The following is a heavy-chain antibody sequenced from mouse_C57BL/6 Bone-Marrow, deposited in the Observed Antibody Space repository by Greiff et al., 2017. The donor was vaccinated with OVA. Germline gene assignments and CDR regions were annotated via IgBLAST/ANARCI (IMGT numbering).Heavy chain of an antibody. CDR2: IDHENGDT. J-gene: IGHJ2*01. Sequence: VQLQQSGAELVRPGASVKLSCTASGFNIKDDYMHWVQQRPEQGLEWIGWIDHENGDTEYASKFQGKATITADTSSNTAYLQLSSLTSEDTAVYYCTSYGNFDYWGQGTTLTVSS. V-gene: IGHV14-4*01. D-gene: IGHD2-1*01. CDR1: GFNIKDDY. CDR3: TSYGNFDY.